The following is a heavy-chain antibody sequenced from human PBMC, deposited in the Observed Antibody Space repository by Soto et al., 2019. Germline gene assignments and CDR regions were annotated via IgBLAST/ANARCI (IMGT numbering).Heavy chain of an antibody. V-gene: IGHV3-30*18. D-gene: IGHD3-10*01. CDR1: GFTFSSYG. CDR3: AKAANIPYYGSGSYYLKTDGYFDY. J-gene: IGHJ4*02. CDR2: ISYDGSNK. Sequence: GGSLRLSCAASGFTFSSYGMHWVRQAPGKGLEWVAVISYDGSNKYYADSVKGRFTISRDNSKNTLYLQMNSLRAEDTAVYYYAKAANIPYYGSGSYYLKTDGYFDYWGQGTLVTVSS.